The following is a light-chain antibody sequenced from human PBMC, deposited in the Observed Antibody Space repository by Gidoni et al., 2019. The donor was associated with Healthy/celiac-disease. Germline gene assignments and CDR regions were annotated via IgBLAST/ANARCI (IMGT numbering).Light chain of an antibody. CDR2: DAS. J-gene: IGKJ2*01. V-gene: IGKV3-11*01. Sequence: DIVLTQSIATLSLSPGERATLSCRASQSVSSYLAWYQQKPGQAPRLLIYDASNRATGIPARFSGSGSGTDFTLTISSLEPEDFAVYFCQQRSNWPPYTFGPGTKLEIK. CDR3: QQRSNWPPYT. CDR1: QSVSSY.